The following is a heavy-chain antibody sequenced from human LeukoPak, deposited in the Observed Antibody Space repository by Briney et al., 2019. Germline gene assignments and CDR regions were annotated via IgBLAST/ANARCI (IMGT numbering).Heavy chain of an antibody. D-gene: IGHD6-13*01. Sequence: KPSETLSLTCTVSGGSISSSSYYWGWIRQPPGKGLEWIGSIYYSGSTYYNPSLKSRVTISVDTSKNQFSLKLSSVTAADTAVYYCARRLYSSSWDTFDYWGQGTLVTVSS. V-gene: IGHV4-39*01. CDR1: GGSISSSSYY. CDR3: ARRLYSSSWDTFDY. CDR2: IYYSGST. J-gene: IGHJ4*02.